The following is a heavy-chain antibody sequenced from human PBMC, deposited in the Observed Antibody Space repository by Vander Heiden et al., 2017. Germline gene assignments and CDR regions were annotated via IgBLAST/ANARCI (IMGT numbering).Heavy chain of an antibody. Sequence: EVQLVESGGGLVKPGGSLRLSCAASGFTFSNAWMSWVRQAPGKGLEWVGRIKGKIHGGTTDYAAPVKGRFTISRDDSKNTIYLQMNSLKTEDTAIYYCTTDLGDKNWAFEYWGQGTLVTVSS. CDR3: TTDLGDKNWAFEY. D-gene: IGHD7-27*01. V-gene: IGHV3-15*01. CDR2: IKGKIHGGTT. J-gene: IGHJ4*02. CDR1: GFTFSNAW.